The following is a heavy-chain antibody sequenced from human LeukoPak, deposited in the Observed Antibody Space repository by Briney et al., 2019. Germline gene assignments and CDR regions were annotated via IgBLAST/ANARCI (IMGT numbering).Heavy chain of an antibody. V-gene: IGHV4-39*01. Sequence: PSESLSLTCTVSGRSISSSSYYWGWTRQPPGKGLEWIGSIYYSGSTYYNPSLKSRVTISVDTSKNQFSLKLSSVTAADTAVYYCARQYSGSYPYYFDYWGQGTLVTVSS. CDR1: GRSISSSSYY. J-gene: IGHJ4*02. D-gene: IGHD1-26*01. CDR2: IYYSGST. CDR3: ARQYSGSYPYYFDY.